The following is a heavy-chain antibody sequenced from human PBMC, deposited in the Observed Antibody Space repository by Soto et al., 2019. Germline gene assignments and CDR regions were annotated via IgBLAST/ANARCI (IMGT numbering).Heavy chain of an antibody. CDR3: ARDEEVAGRMWCMDV. Sequence: EVQLVESGGGLVQPGGSLRLSCAASGFTFSSYSMNWVRQAPGKGLEWVSYISSSSSTIYYADSVKGRFTISRDNAKNSLYRQMNSLRDEDTAVYYCARDEEVAGRMWCMDVWGQGTTVTVSS. D-gene: IGHD6-19*01. V-gene: IGHV3-48*02. J-gene: IGHJ6*02. CDR1: GFTFSSYS. CDR2: ISSSSSTI.